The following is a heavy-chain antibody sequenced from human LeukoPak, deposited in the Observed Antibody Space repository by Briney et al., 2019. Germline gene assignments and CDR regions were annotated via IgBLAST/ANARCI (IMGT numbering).Heavy chain of an antibody. V-gene: IGHV3-7*01. Sequence: GGSLRLSCAASGFTFSSYWMSWVRQAPGKWLEWVANIKQDGSEKYYVDSVKGRFTISRDNAKNSLYLQMNSLRAEDTAVYYCARDFSVERWLQLGPWAFDIWGQGTIVTVSS. CDR2: IKQDGSEK. D-gene: IGHD5-24*01. CDR1: GFTFSSYW. CDR3: ARDFSVERWLQLGPWAFDI. J-gene: IGHJ3*02.